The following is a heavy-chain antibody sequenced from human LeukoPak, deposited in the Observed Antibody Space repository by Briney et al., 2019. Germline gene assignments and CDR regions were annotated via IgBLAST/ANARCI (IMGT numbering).Heavy chain of an antibody. D-gene: IGHD3-10*01. CDR3: ARDKDVTMVRGPLYYFDY. V-gene: IGHV3-30-3*01. Sequence: PGGSLRLSCAASGFTFSSYAMHWVRQAPGKGLEWVAVISYDGSNKYYADSVKGRFTISRDNSKNTLYLQMNSLRAEDTAVYYCARDKDVTMVRGPLYYFDYWGQGTLVTVSS. CDR2: ISYDGSNK. J-gene: IGHJ4*02. CDR1: GFTFSSYA.